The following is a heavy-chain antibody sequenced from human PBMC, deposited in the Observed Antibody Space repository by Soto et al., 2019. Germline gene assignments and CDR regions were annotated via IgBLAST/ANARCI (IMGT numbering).Heavy chain of an antibody. J-gene: IGHJ6*03. V-gene: IGHV3-73*01. Sequence: EVQLVESGGGLVQPGGSLKLSCAASGFTFSGSAMHWVRQASGKGLEWVGRIRSKANSYATAYAASVKGRFTISRDDSKNTAYLQMNSLKTEDTAVYYCTRRTQLERRKLYYYYYMDVWGKGTTVTVSS. D-gene: IGHD1-1*01. CDR1: GFTFSGSA. CDR2: IRSKANSYAT. CDR3: TRRTQLERRKLYYYYYMDV.